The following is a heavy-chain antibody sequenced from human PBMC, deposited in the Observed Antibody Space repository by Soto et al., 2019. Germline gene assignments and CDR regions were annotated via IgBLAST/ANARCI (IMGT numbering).Heavy chain of an antibody. J-gene: IGHJ4*02. D-gene: IGHD1-26*01. V-gene: IGHV4-28*01. CDR3: ASRELQGPIAY. Sequence: QVQLQESGPGLVKPSDTLSLTCAVSGYSISSSNWWGWIRQPPGKGLEWIGYIYYSGTTYYNPSLKRRVTMSVDTSKNQFPLKLTSVTAVDPAVYYCASRELQGPIAYWGQGTLVTVSS. CDR2: IYYSGTT. CDR1: GYSISSSNW.